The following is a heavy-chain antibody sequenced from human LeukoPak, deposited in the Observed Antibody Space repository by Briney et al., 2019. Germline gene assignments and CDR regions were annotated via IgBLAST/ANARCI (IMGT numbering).Heavy chain of an antibody. V-gene: IGHV3-74*01. D-gene: IGHD6-13*01. CDR3: ARGMSPRYSSSWGMD. Sequence: GGSLRLSCAASGFTFSSYWMHWVRQAPGKGLVWVSRINTDGSSTSYADSVKGRFTISRDNAKNTLYLQMNSLRAEDTAVYYCARGMSPRYSSSWGMDWGQGTLVTVSS. J-gene: IGHJ4*02. CDR1: GFTFSSYW. CDR2: INTDGSST.